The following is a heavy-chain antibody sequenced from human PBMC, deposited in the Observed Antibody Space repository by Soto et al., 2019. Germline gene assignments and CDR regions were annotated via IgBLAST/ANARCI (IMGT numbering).Heavy chain of an antibody. CDR2: ISAYNGNT. CDR1: GYTFTSYG. V-gene: IGHV1-18*01. J-gene: IGHJ5*02. D-gene: IGHD3-9*01. CDR3: ARVDYDILTGYYHSWFDP. Sequence: ASVKVSCKASGYTFTSYGISWVRQAPGQGLEWMGWISAYNGNTKYSQKFQGRVTITRDTSASTAYMELSSLRSEDTAVYYCARVDYDILTGYYHSWFDPWGQGTLVTVSS.